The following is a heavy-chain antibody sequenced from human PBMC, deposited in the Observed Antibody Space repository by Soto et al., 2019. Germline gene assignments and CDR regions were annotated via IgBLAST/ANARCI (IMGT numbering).Heavy chain of an antibody. Sequence: EVQLVESGGGVLRPGGSLRLSCADSGFTFDDYGMSWARQAPGKGLEWVSGVNWNGGSTGYADSVKGRFTISRDNAKNSLYLQMNILRAEDTAFYYCVRGASLNFDYWGQGTLVTVSS. CDR3: VRGASLNFDY. D-gene: IGHD1-26*01. J-gene: IGHJ4*02. V-gene: IGHV3-20*04. CDR2: VNWNGGST. CDR1: GFTFDDYG.